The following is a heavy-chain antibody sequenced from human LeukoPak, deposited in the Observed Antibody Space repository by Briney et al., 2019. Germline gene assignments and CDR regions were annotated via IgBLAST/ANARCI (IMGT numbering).Heavy chain of an antibody. V-gene: IGHV1-2*02. Sequence: ASVKVSCKTSGYXFTGYYLFWVRQAPGQGLEWMGWINPNSGGTNYAQKLQGRVTMTTDTSTSTAYMELRSLRPDDTAVYYCARDGGRYFDWLQISDYWGQGTLVTVSS. D-gene: IGHD3-9*01. J-gene: IGHJ4*02. CDR2: INPNSGGT. CDR3: ARDGGRYFDWLQISDY. CDR1: GYXFTGYY.